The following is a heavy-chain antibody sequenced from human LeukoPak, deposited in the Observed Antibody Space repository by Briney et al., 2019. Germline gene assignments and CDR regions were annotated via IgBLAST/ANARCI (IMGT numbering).Heavy chain of an antibody. CDR1: GFTFSSNA. J-gene: IGHJ4*02. D-gene: IGHD2-15*01. Sequence: GGSLRLSCAASGFTFSSNAMSWVRQALGKGLEWVSGIGDTGTNTFYADSVKGRFTISRDNSKSTVYLQMNSLRAEDTAIYCCVKDPGGGYCSGGSCSYWGQGTLVTVSS. V-gene: IGHV3-23*01. CDR2: IGDTGTNT. CDR3: VKDPGGGYCSGGSCSY.